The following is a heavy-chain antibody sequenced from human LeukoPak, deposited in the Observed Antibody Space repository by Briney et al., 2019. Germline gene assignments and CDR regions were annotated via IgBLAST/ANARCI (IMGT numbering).Heavy chain of an antibody. V-gene: IGHV3-74*01. D-gene: IGHD3-9*01. CDR1: GFTFSSYW. Sequence: PGGSLRLSCAASGFTFSSYWMHWVRQAPGKGLVWVSRINSDGSSTSYADSVKGRFTISRDNAKNTLYLQMNNLRADDTALYYSARDRDILTPFDYWGQGTLVTVSS. CDR3: ARDRDILTPFDY. CDR2: INSDGSST. J-gene: IGHJ4*02.